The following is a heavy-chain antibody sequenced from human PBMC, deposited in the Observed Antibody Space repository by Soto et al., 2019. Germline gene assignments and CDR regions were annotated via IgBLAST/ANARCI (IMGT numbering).Heavy chain of an antibody. J-gene: IGHJ3*02. CDR3: ASNRNYDYGDYGAFDI. CDR1: GGTFSSYT. CDR2: IIPILGIA. D-gene: IGHD4-17*01. V-gene: IGHV1-69*02. Sequence: XVKVSCKASGGTFSSYTISWVRHAPGQGLEWMGRIIPILGIANYAQKFQGRVTITADKSTSTAYMELSSLRSEDTAVYYCASNRNYDYGDYGAFDIWGQGTMVTVSS.